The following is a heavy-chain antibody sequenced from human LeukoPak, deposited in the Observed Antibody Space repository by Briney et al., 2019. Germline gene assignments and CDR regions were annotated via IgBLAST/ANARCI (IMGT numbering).Heavy chain of an antibody. D-gene: IGHD3-10*01. CDR3: ARDSSIYYGSGKSRYYYGMDV. J-gene: IGHJ6*02. V-gene: IGHV4-59*01. CDR2: IYYSGSP. CDR1: AGSLSLYY. Sequence: SETLSLTCTLCAGSLSLYYGSWIRQPPGKGRVGLGHIYYSGSPNYNPPLKSRVNLPVDTSQNQFSLKLGSVDGAGTAGYFFARDSSIYYGSGKSRYYYGMDVWGQGTTVTVSS.